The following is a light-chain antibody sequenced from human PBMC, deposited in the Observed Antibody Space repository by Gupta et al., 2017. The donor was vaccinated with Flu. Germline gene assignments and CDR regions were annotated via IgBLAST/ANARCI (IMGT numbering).Light chain of an antibody. CDR2: EVD. CDR3: SPYVSSSTLLV. V-gene: IGLV2-14*01. J-gene: IGLJ2*01. CDR1: SSDVGAYHF. Sequence: ITISCTGTSSDVGAYHFVSWYQKYPGKAPNLIIYEVDTRTSGVSSRFSGSKSGNTAYLTISGLQTDDEADYYCSPYVSSSTLLVFGGGTKVTVL.